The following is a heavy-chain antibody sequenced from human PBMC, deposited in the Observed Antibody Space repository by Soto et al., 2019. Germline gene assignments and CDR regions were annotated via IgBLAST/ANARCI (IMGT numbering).Heavy chain of an antibody. CDR3: VRDEVGDSGGYFRH. D-gene: IGHD1-26*01. CDR2: ISLQNGNT. Sequence: QVQLVQSGAEVKTPGASVKVSCKASGYTFTNYNIAWVRQAPGQGLEWMGWISLQNGNTNYAQKFQGRVTMTTDTSMSTAYMELRSLRSDDTAVYYCVRDEVGDSGGYFRHWGQGTLVTVSS. CDR1: GYTFTNYN. J-gene: IGHJ1*01. V-gene: IGHV1-18*01.